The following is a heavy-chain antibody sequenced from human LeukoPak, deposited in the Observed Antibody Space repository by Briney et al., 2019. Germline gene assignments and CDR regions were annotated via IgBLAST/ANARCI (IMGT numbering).Heavy chain of an antibody. J-gene: IGHJ4*02. CDR3: ARYQYYYDSSGYPVDY. V-gene: IGHV1-69*02. CDR2: IIPILGIA. CDR1: GGTFSSYT. Sequence: SVKVSCKASGGTFSSYTISWVRQAPGQGLEWMGRIIPILGIANYAQKFQGRVTITADISTSTAYMELSSLRSEDTAVYYCARYQYYYDSSGYPVDYWGQGTLVTVSS. D-gene: IGHD3-22*01.